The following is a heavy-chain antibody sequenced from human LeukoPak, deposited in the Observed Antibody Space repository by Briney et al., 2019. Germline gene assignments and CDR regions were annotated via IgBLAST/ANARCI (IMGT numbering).Heavy chain of an antibody. CDR2: IYTSGST. D-gene: IGHD3-10*01. Sequence: PSQTLSLTCTVSGGSISSGSYYWSWIRQPAGKGLEWIGRIYTSGSTNYNPSLKSRVTISIDTSKNQFSLKLYSVTAADTAVYYCARDPSRGLLYNWFDPWGQGTLVTVSS. CDR3: ARDPSRGLLYNWFDP. V-gene: IGHV4-61*02. CDR1: GGSISSGSYY. J-gene: IGHJ5*02.